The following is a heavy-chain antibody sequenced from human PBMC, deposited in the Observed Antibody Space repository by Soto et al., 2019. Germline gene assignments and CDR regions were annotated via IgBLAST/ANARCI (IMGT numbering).Heavy chain of an antibody. D-gene: IGHD3-22*01. J-gene: IGHJ4*02. CDR2: IYYTGST. CDR1: GVSIKSGGYY. V-gene: IGHV4-31*03. Sequence: SETLSLTCSVSGVSIKSGGYYWTWIRQLPGKGLEWIGDIYYTGSTFYHPSLKTRVTLSLDTSKNQFSLNLESVTAADTAVYYCATQPRYDSSGYFYYWRQGPQVTVSS. CDR3: ATQPRYDSSGYFYY.